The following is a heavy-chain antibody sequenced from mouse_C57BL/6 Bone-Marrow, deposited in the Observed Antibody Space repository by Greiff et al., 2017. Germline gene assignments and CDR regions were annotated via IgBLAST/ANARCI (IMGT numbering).Heavy chain of an antibody. D-gene: IGHD1-1*01. CDR2: SRNKANDYTT. CDR1: GFTFSDFY. Sequence: EVHLVESGGGLVQSGRSLRLSCATSGFTFSDFYMEWVRQAPGKGLEWIAASRNKANDYTTEYSASVKGRFIVSRDTSQSILYLQMNALRAEDTAIYYCARDAELRAFDVWGTGTTVTVSS. CDR3: ARDAELRAFDV. J-gene: IGHJ1*03. V-gene: IGHV7-1*01.